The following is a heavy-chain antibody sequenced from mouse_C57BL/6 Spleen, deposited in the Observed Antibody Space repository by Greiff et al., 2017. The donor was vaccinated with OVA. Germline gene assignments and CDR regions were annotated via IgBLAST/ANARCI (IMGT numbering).Heavy chain of an antibody. D-gene: IGHD2-10*02. V-gene: IGHV1-69*01. CDR1: GYTFTGYW. CDR3: ARKEYFDY. J-gene: IGHJ2*01. Sequence: VQLQQPGAELVMPGASVKLSCKASGYTFTGYWMHWVKQRPGQGLEWIGEIDPSDSYTNYNQKFKGKSTLTVDKSSSTAYMQLSSLTSEDSAVYYCARKEYFDYWGQGTTLTVSS. CDR2: IDPSDSYT.